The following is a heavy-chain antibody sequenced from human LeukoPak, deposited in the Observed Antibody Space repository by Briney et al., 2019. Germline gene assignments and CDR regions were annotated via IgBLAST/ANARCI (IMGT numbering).Heavy chain of an antibody. CDR2: IYPGDSDT. CDR1: GYSFTSYW. V-gene: IGHV5-51*01. J-gene: IGHJ6*03. D-gene: IGHD5-18*01. CDR3: ARQLSYGRGYYYDYYMDV. Sequence: GESLKISCKGSGYSFTSYWIGWVRQMPGKGLEWMGIIYPGDSDTRYSPSFQGQVTISADKSISTAYLQWSSLKASDTAMYYCARQLSYGRGYYYDYYMDVCAKGTTVTVSS.